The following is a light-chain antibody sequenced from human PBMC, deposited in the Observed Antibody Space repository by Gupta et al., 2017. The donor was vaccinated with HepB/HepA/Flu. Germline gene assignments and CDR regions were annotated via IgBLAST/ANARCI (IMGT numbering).Light chain of an antibody. V-gene: IGKV3-11*01. CDR2: DAS. Sequence: IVLTQSTATLSLSPGERATLSCRASQSVSSYVAWYQQKPGQAPRLLIYDASNRHTGIPARFSGSGSGTDFTLTISSLEPEDFAVYYCQQRSNWPPITFGQGTRLEIK. CDR1: QSVSSY. CDR3: QQRSNWPPIT. J-gene: IGKJ5*01.